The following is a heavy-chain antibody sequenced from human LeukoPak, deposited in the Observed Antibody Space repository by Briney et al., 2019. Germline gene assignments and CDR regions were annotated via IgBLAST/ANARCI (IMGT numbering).Heavy chain of an antibody. CDR1: GFTFSSYA. J-gene: IGHJ6*03. CDR3: ARNGAGSVPYYYYYYMDV. V-gene: IGHV3-30*04. Sequence: GGSLRLSCAASGFTFSSYAMHWVRRAPGKGLEWVAVISYDGSNKYYADSVKGRFTISRDNSKNTLYLQMNSLRAEDTAVYYCARNGAGSVPYYYYYYMDVWGKGTTVTVSS. D-gene: IGHD6-19*01. CDR2: ISYDGSNK.